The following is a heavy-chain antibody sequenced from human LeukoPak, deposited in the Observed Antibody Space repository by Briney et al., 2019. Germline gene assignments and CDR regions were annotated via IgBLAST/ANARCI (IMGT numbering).Heavy chain of an antibody. CDR3: AKDNSHRVTTGLDY. D-gene: IGHD4-17*01. V-gene: IGHV3-9*03. Sequence: GGSLRLPCAASGFTFDDYAMHWVRQAPGKGLEWVSGISWNSGSIGYADSVKGRFTISRDNAKNSLYLQMNSLRAEDMALYYCAKDNSHRVTTGLDYWGQGTLVTVSS. J-gene: IGHJ4*02. CDR2: ISWNSGSI. CDR1: GFTFDDYA.